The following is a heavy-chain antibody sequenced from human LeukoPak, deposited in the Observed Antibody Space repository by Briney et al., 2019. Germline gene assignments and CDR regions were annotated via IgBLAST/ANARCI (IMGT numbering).Heavy chain of an antibody. J-gene: IGHJ4*02. V-gene: IGHV4-34*01. CDR2: IKDSGST. Sequence: SETLSLTCAVYGGSFSGYYWSWIRQPSGKGLEWIGEIKDSGSTNYNPSLKSRVIMSVDTSKNQFSLHLSSVTAADTAVYYCARAFGIQSNYWGQGALVTVSS. D-gene: IGHD3-16*01. CDR1: GGSFSGYY. CDR3: ARAFGIQSNY.